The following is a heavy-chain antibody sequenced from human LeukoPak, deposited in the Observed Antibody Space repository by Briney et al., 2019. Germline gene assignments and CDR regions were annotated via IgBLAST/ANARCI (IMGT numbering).Heavy chain of an antibody. CDR2: INHSGST. CDR1: GGSFSGYY. CDR3: ARGRGWNWFDP. Sequence: SETLSLTCAVYGGSFSGYYWSWIRQPPGKGLEWIGEINHSGSTNYNPSLKSRVTISVDGSKNQFSLRLNSVTAADTAVYYCARGRGWNWFDPWGQGTLVTVSS. J-gene: IGHJ5*02. D-gene: IGHD3-10*01. V-gene: IGHV4-34*01.